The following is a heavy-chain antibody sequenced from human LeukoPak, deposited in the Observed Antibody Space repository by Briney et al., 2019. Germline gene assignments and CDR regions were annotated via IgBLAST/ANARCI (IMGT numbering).Heavy chain of an antibody. CDR3: AREKESYGDYQPDY. CDR1: GYTFTSYG. J-gene: IGHJ4*02. D-gene: IGHD4-17*01. Sequence: GASVKVSCKASGYTFTSYGISWVRQAPGQGLEWMGWISAYNGNTNYAQKLQGRVTMTTDTSTSTAYVELRSLRSDDTAVYYCAREKESYGDYQPDYWGQGTLVTVSS. V-gene: IGHV1-18*01. CDR2: ISAYNGNT.